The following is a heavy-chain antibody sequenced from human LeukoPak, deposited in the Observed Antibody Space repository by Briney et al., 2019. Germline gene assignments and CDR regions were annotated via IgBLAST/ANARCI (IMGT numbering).Heavy chain of an antibody. CDR2: ITPTTDNI. D-gene: IGHD6-19*01. Sequence: GGSLRLSCAASGFTYNDYAMEWVRQTPGKGLEWVSSITPTTDNIYYTPSVEGRFTISRDNAKHSLYLQMNNLRADDTAVYYCARLAGPRPGTYYFDFWGQGVQVTVSS. CDR1: GFTYNDYA. CDR3: ARLAGPRPGTYYFDF. V-gene: IGHV3-21*01. J-gene: IGHJ4*02.